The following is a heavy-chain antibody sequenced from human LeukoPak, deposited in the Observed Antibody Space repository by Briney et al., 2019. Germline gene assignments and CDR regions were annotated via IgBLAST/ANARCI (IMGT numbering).Heavy chain of an antibody. J-gene: IGHJ4*02. CDR1: GFTFSNYA. D-gene: IGHD3-10*01. V-gene: IGHV3-23*01. CDR3: AKDRVDGSGSQFDS. CDR2: ITGSGALT. Sequence: GGSLRLSCAASGFTFSNYAMTWVRQAPGKGLEWVSSITGSGALTYYADSVKGRFTISKDNAMDTLFLQMNSLRADDTAVYYCAKDRVDGSGSQFDSWGQGSLVTVSS.